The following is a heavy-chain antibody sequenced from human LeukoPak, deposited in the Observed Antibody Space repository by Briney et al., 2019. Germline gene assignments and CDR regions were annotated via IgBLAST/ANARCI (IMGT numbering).Heavy chain of an antibody. CDR1: GGSISSYY. CDR3: ARRLTPANWFDP. V-gene: IGHV4-4*07. D-gene: IGHD2-21*02. Sequence: SETLSLTCTVSGGSISSYYWSWIRQPAGKGLEWIGRIYTSGSTNYNPSLKSRVAMSVDTSKNQFSLKLSSVTAADTALYYCARRLTPANWFDPWGQGTLVTVSS. J-gene: IGHJ5*02. CDR2: IYTSGST.